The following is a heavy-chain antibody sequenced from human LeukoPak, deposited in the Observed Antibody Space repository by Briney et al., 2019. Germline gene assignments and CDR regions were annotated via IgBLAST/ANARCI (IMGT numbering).Heavy chain of an antibody. D-gene: IGHD5-12*01. CDR3: ARGDSGYDYGFDN. CDR2: IIPIFGTT. J-gene: IGHJ4*02. CDR1: GGTFSSHA. V-gene: IGHV1-69*05. Sequence: SVKASSKASGGTFSSHAISGVRPAPGQGLEWVGGIIPIFGTTNYAQKFQGRVTITTDESTSTGYRKLRSLRSDDTAVYYCARGDSGYDYGFDNWGQGTLVTVSS.